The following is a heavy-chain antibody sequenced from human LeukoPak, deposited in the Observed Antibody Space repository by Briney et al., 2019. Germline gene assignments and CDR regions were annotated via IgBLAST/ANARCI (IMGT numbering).Heavy chain of an antibody. CDR3: ARGAGELLPFDY. J-gene: IGHJ4*02. CDR1: GGSISSYY. Sequence: SETLSLTCTVSGGSISSYYWSWIRQPPGKGLEWIGYIYYSGSTKYNPSLKSRVTISGDTSKNQFSLRLNSVTAADTAVYYCARGAGELLPFDYWGQGTLVTVSS. D-gene: IGHD1-7*01. V-gene: IGHV4-59*01. CDR2: IYYSGST.